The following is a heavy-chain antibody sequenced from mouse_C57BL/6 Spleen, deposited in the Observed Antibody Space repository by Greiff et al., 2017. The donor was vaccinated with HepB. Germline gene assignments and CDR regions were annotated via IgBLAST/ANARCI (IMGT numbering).Heavy chain of an antibody. V-gene: IGHV1-69*01. CDR1: GYTFTSYW. CDR2: IDPSDSYT. J-gene: IGHJ2*01. D-gene: IGHD1-1*01. CDR3: AREITTVVPSFDY. Sequence: VQLQQSGAELVMPGASVKLSCKASGYTFTSYWMHWVKQRPGQGLEWIGEIDPSDSYTNYNQKFKGKSTLTVDKSSSTAYMQLSSLTSEDSAVYYCAREITTVVPSFDYWGQGTTLTVSS.